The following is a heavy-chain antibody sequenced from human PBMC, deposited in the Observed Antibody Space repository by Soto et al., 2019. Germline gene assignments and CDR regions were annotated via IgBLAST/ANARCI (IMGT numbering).Heavy chain of an antibody. J-gene: IGHJ6*02. V-gene: IGHV1-69*01. CDR1: GGTFSSYA. CDR3: ARGAVGPAATYYYYGMDV. D-gene: IGHD2-2*01. CDR2: IIPIFGTA. Sequence: QVQLVQSGAEGKKPGSSVKVSCKASGGTFSSYAISWVRQAPGQGLEWMGGIIPIFGTANYAQKFQGRVTITADESTSTAYMELSSLRSEDTAVYYCARGAVGPAATYYYYGMDVWGQGTTVTVSS.